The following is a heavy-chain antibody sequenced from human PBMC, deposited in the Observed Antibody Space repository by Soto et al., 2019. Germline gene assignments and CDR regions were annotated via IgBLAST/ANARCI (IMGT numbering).Heavy chain of an antibody. J-gene: IGHJ6*02. CDR1: GGSISSYR. V-gene: IGHV4-4*07. CDR2: ISNNGNT. Sequence: SETLSLTCTVSGGSISSYRWSWIRQPAWKGLEWIGRISNNGNTQYNPSLKSRVTVSVDTSRNQFFLKLSSVTAADTAVYYCARGEGYYDILAGYFVAYFYYGMDVWGPRTTVTVS. CDR3: ARGEGYYDILAGYFVAYFYYGMDV. D-gene: IGHD3-9*01.